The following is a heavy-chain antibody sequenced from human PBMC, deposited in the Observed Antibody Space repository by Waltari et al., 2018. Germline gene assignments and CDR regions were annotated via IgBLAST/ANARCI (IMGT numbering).Heavy chain of an antibody. J-gene: IGHJ6*02. CDR3: TTDPMRYYYYGMDV. CDR1: GFTFSNAW. V-gene: IGHV3-15*01. CDR2: IKSKTDGGTT. Sequence: EVQLVESGGGLVKPGGSLRLSCAASGFTFSNAWMSWVRQAPGKGLEWVGRIKSKTDGGTTDYAAPVKGRFTISRDDSKNTLYLQMNSLKTEDTAVYYCTTDPMRYYYYGMDVWGQGTTVTVSS.